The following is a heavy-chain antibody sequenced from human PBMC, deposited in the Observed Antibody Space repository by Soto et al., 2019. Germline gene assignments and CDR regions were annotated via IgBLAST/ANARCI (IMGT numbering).Heavy chain of an antibody. Sequence: GGSLRLSCAASGFTLSGYAMDWVRQAPGKGLEYVSGISSNGVGTYYAKTVQGRITITRDNSKNTVYLQMGSLRPEDMVVYYCARRARPDFYYMDVWGKGTTVTISS. D-gene: IGHD6-6*01. CDR3: ARRARPDFYYMDV. CDR2: ISSNGVGT. V-gene: IGHV3-64*01. J-gene: IGHJ6*03. CDR1: GFTLSGYA.